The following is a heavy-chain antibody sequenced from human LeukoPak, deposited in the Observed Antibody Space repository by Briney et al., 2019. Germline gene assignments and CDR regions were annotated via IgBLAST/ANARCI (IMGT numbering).Heavy chain of an antibody. CDR2: IHKNAIT. J-gene: IGHJ4*01. D-gene: IGHD3-22*01. CDR1: DFTVSSNY. CDR3: ASTYYYGSSGYYLDY. V-gene: IGHV3-66*02. Sequence: PGGSLRLSCAASDFTVSSNYMSWVRQAPGKGLEWVSVIHKNAITSYADTVKGRFTISRDNSKNTLYLQMNSLRAEDTAVYYCASTYYYGSSGYYLDYWGQGTLVTVSS.